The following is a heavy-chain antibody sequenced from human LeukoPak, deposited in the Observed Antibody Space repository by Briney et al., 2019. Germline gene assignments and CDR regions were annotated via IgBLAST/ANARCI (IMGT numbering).Heavy chain of an antibody. CDR1: GFTFSSYS. Sequence: GGSLRLSCAASGFTFSSYSMNWVRQAPGKGLEWVSSISSSSSYISYADSLKGRFTISRDNAKNSLYLQMNSLRAEDTAVYYCARDPGKRWLQRAFDYWGQGTLVTVSS. CDR3: ARDPGKRWLQRAFDY. D-gene: IGHD5-24*01. CDR2: ISSSSSYI. V-gene: IGHV3-21*01. J-gene: IGHJ4*02.